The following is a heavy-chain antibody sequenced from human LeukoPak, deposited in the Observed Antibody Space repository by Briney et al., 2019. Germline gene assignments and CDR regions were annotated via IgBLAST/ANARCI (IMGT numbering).Heavy chain of an antibody. J-gene: IGHJ4*02. CDR3: ARDRGLGFDY. D-gene: IGHD3-10*01. V-gene: IGHV3-21*01. Sequence: GGSLRLSCAASGFTFSSYSMNWVHQAPGKGLEWVSSISSSSSYIYYADSVKGRFTISRDNAKNSLYLQMNSLRAEDTAVYYCARDRGLGFDYWGQGTLVTVSS. CDR1: GFTFSSYS. CDR2: ISSSSSYI.